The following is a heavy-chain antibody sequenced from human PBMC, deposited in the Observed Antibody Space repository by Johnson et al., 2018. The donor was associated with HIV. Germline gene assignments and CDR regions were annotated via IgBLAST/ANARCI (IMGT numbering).Heavy chain of an antibody. D-gene: IGHD1-26*01. CDR3: ARDLVVGDHSAPLTHAFDV. Sequence: VQLVESGGGLIQRGGSLRLSCVASDFSVSKNYMSWVRQAPGKGLEWVSVIYSGGSTYYADSVKGRCTISRDNSKNTLYLQMNSLSAGDTAVYYCARDLVVGDHSAPLTHAFDVWGQGTMVTVSS. V-gene: IGHV3-53*01. CDR2: IYSGGST. CDR1: DFSVSKNY. J-gene: IGHJ3*01.